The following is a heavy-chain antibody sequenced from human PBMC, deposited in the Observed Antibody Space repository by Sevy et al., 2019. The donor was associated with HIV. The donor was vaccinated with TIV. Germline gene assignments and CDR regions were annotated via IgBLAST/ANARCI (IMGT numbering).Heavy chain of an antibody. CDR2: IRFDGSKE. CDR3: AKDSSGGDVFLDY. D-gene: IGHD2-21*01. J-gene: IGHJ4*02. CDR1: GFAFSSYA. V-gene: IGHV3-30*02. Sequence: GGSLRLSCAASGFAFSSYAMHWVRQAPGKGLKWVDFIRFDGSKEYYLDSVRGRFTISRYDSKNTLHLQMNRLRTEDTAVYFCAKDSSGGDVFLDYWGQGTLVTVSS.